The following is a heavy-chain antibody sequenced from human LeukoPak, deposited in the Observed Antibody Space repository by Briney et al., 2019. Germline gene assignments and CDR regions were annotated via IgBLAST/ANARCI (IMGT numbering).Heavy chain of an antibody. CDR1: GYTFTSYY. D-gene: IGHD3-22*01. CDR3: AAIEYYYDSSGYYEPMKY. V-gene: IGHV1-58*02. Sequence: EASVKVSCKASGYTFTSYYMHWVRQARGQRLEWIGWIVVGSGNTNYAQKFQERVTITRDMSTSTAYMELSSLRSEDTAVYYCAAIEYYYDSSGYYEPMKYWGQGTLVTVSS. J-gene: IGHJ4*02. CDR2: IVVGSGNT.